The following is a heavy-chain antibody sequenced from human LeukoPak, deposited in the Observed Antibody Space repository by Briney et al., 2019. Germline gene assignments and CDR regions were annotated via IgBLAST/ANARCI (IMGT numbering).Heavy chain of an antibody. J-gene: IGHJ6*03. Sequence: GASVTVSCKASGYTFTSYAMHWVRQAPGQRLEWMGWINAGNGNTKYSQEFQGRVTITRDTSASTAYMELSSLRSEDMAVYYCAREGREDSSSSDYYYYYMDVWGKGTTVTVSS. CDR1: GYTFTSYA. CDR2: INAGNGNT. CDR3: AREGREDSSSSDYYYYYMDV. V-gene: IGHV1-3*03. D-gene: IGHD6-6*01.